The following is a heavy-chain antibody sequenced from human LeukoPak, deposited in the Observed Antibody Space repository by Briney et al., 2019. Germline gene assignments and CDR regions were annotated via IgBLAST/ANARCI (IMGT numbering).Heavy chain of an antibody. J-gene: IGHJ4*02. Sequence: GASVKVSCKASGGTFSSYAISWVRQAPGQGLEWMGRIIPIFGTANYAQKFQGRVTMTRDTSTSTVYMELSSLRSEDTAVYYCAGDGAVAGPVWGQGTLVTVSS. CDR2: IIPIFGTA. CDR3: AGDGAVAGPV. D-gene: IGHD6-19*01. CDR1: GGTFSSYA. V-gene: IGHV1-69*05.